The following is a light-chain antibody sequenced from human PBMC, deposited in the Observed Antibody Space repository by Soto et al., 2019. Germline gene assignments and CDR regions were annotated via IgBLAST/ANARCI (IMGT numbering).Light chain of an antibody. J-gene: IGKJ3*01. CDR3: QEYNNWPPFS. CDR2: GAP. Sequence: EIVMTQSPATLSVSPGERATLSCRASQSVSSNLAWYQQKPGQAPRLLIYGAPTRSTDIPARFSGSGSGTEFTLSISSLQSEDFAVYYCQEYNNWPPFSFGPGTKVYIK. CDR1: QSVSSN. V-gene: IGKV3-15*01.